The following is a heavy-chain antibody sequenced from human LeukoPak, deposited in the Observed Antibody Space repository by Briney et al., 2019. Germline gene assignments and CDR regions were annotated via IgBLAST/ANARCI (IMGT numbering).Heavy chain of an antibody. V-gene: IGHV1-2*02. CDR1: GYTFTGYY. D-gene: IGHD5-18*01. Sequence: VASVKVSCKASGYTFTGYYMHWVRQAPGQGLEWMGWINPNSGGTNYAQKFQGRVTMTRDTSISTAYMELSRLRSDDTAVYYCARVDTAMVIKTDYWGQGTLVTVSS. CDR3: ARVDTAMVIKTDY. CDR2: INPNSGGT. J-gene: IGHJ4*02.